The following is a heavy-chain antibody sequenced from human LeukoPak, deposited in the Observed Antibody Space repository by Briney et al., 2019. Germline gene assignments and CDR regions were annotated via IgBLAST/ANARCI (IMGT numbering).Heavy chain of an antibody. V-gene: IGHV3-30*09. J-gene: IGHJ4*02. CDR2: ISYDGSNK. CDR1: RFTFSSYD. Sequence: GRSLRLSCAASRFTFSSYDMHWVRQAPGKGLEWVAVISYDGSNKYYADSVKGRFAISRDNSKNTVYLQMNGLRVEDTAVYYCARANTPFADYWGQGTLVTVSS. D-gene: IGHD2-2*02. CDR3: ARANTPFADY.